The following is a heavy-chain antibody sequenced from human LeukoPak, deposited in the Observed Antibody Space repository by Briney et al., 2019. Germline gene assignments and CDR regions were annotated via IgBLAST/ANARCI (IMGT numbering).Heavy chain of an antibody. Sequence: GGSLRLSCAASGFTFSSYAMHWVRQAPGKGLEWVAVISYDGSNKYYADSVKGRFTISRDNAKNSLYLQMNSLRDEDTAVYYCARAVGYCSSTSCYDGGMDVWGQGTTVTVSS. CDR3: ARAVGYCSSTSCYDGGMDV. D-gene: IGHD2-2*01. J-gene: IGHJ6*02. CDR2: ISYDGSNK. CDR1: GFTFSSYA. V-gene: IGHV3-30-3*01.